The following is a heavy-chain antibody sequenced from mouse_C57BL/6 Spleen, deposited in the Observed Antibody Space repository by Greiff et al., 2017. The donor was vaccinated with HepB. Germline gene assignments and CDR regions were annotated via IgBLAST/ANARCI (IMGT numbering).Heavy chain of an antibody. CDR1: GYTFTDYE. V-gene: IGHV1-15*01. Sequence: VKLQESGAELVRPGASVTLSCKASGYTFTDYEMHWVQQTPVHGLEWIGAIDPETGGTAYNQKFKGKAILTADKSSSTAYMELRSLTSEDSAVYYCTRRGSYYSNYFDYWGQGTTLTVSS. CDR2: IDPETGGT. J-gene: IGHJ2*01. CDR3: TRRGSYYSNYFDY. D-gene: IGHD2-5*01.